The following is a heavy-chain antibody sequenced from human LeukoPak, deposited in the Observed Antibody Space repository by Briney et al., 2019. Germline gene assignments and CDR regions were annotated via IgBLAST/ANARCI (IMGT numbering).Heavy chain of an antibody. CDR2: ISAYNGNT. D-gene: IGHD3-3*01. Sequence: ASVKVSCKASGYTFTSYGISWVRQAPGQGLEWMGWISAYNGNTNYAQKLQGRVTMTTDTSTSTAYMELRSLRSDDTAVYYCARGTYDFWSGYTYDYYYYMDVWGKGTTVTVSS. CDR3: ARGTYDFWSGYTYDYYYYMDV. V-gene: IGHV1-18*01. J-gene: IGHJ6*03. CDR1: GYTFTSYG.